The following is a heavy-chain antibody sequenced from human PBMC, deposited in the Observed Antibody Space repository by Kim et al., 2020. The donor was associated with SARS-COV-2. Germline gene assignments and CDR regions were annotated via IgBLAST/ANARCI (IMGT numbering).Heavy chain of an antibody. V-gene: IGHV1-18*01. D-gene: IGHD4-17*01. J-gene: IGHJ4*02. CDR3: ARALNYGDFSFDY. Sequence: YAQKFPGRVTMTTDTSTSTAYMELKSLRSDDTAVYYCARALNYGDFSFDYWGQGTLVTVSS.